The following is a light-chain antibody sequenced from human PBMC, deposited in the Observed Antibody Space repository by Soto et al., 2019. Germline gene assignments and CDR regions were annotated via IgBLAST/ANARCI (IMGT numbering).Light chain of an antibody. CDR2: AVS. Sequence: EIVMTQSPDTLSVSPGEGATLFCRASQSVRNNFAWYQQKPGLAPRLLIYAVSTRATGVPARFSGNGSETEFSLTISGLQSDDYAVYYCQQYNKWPPWTFGQGAKVDIK. J-gene: IGKJ1*01. V-gene: IGKV3-15*01. CDR3: QQYNKWPPWT. CDR1: QSVRNN.